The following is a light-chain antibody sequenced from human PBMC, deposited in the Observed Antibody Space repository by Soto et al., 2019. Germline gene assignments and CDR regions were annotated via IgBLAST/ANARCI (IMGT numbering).Light chain of an antibody. CDR3: SSYTTSSLYV. V-gene: IGLV2-14*01. CDR2: DVS. Sequence: QSVLTQPASGSGSPGQSITISCSGTNSDVGGYNYVSWYQQHPGKAPKLMIYDVSYRPSGISNRFSGSKSDNTASLTISGLQAEDEADYYCSSYTTSSLYVFGTGTKVTVL. J-gene: IGLJ1*01. CDR1: NSDVGGYNY.